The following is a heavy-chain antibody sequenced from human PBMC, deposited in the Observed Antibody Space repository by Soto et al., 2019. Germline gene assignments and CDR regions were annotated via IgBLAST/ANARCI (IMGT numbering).Heavy chain of an antibody. J-gene: IGHJ4*02. CDR2: ISGSGGST. V-gene: IGHV3-23*01. Sequence: GGSLRLSCAASGFTFSSYAMSWVRQAPGKGLEWVSAISGSGGSTYYADSVKGRFTISRDNSKNTLYLQMNSLRAEDTAVYYCAKGLLLWFGELVDYFDYWGQGTLVTVSS. CDR1: GFTFSSYA. CDR3: AKGLLLWFGELVDYFDY. D-gene: IGHD3-10*01.